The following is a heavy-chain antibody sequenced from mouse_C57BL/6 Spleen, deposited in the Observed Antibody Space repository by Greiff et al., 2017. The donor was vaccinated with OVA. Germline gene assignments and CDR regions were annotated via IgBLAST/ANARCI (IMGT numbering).Heavy chain of an antibody. V-gene: IGHV1-52*01. CDR2: IDPSDSET. Sequence: VQLQQPGAELVRPGSSVKLSCKASGYTFTSYWMHWVKQRPIQGLEWIGNIDPSDSETHYNQKFKDKATLTVDKSSSTAYMQLSSLTSEDSAVYYCARKEGITTVVVDYWGQGTTLTVSS. J-gene: IGHJ2*01. D-gene: IGHD1-1*01. CDR3: ARKEGITTVVVDY. CDR1: GYTFTSYW.